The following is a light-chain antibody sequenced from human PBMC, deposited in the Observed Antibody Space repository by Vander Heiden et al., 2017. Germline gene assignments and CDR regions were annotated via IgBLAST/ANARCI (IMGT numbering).Light chain of an antibody. CDR2: AAS. V-gene: IGKV1-39*01. J-gene: IGKJ4*01. CDR3: QQSYSTLLT. Sequence: IQMTQPPSSLSASVGDRVTIACRASQSISSYLNWYQQKPGKAPKLLIYAASRLQSGVPSRFSGSGSGTDFTLTISSLQPEDFATYYCQQSYSTLLTFGGGTKVEIK. CDR1: QSISSY.